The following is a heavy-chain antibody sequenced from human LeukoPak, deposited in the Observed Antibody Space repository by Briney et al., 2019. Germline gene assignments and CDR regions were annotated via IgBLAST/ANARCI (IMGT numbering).Heavy chain of an antibody. D-gene: IGHD3-3*01. V-gene: IGHV3-30-3*01. CDR3: ASAVVGVVIIHDAFDI. CDR1: GFTFSSYA. J-gene: IGHJ3*02. CDR2: ISYDGSNK. Sequence: GGSLRLSCAASGFTFSSYAMHWVRQAPGKGLEWVAVISYDGSNKYYADSVKGRFTISRDNSKNTLYLQMNSLRAEDTAVYYCASAVVGVVIIHDAFDIWGQGTMVTVSS.